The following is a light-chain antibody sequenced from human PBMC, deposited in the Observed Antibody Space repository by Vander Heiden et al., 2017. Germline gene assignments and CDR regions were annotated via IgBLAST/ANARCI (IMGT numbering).Light chain of an antibody. Sequence: SYGLTHPPSASVSPGHTARITCSGDAFPKQYAYWYQQKAGQAPVLVIYKDSERPSGIPERFSGSSSATKVTLTISGVQAEDESYYYCKSADSSGVVFGGGTKLTVL. CDR3: KSADSSGVV. V-gene: IGLV3-25*02. CDR2: KDS. J-gene: IGLJ3*02. CDR1: AFPKQY.